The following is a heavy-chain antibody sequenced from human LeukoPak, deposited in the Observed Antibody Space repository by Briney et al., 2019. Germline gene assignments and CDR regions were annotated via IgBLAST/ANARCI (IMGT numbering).Heavy chain of an antibody. CDR3: ARVGPRGPDY. J-gene: IGHJ4*02. V-gene: IGHV1-69*05. Sequence: SVKVSCKASGGTFSSYAISWVRQAPGQGLEWMGGIIPIFGTANYAQKFQGRVTMTRDTSTSTVYMELSSLRPEDTAVYYCARVGPRGPDYWGQGTLVTVSS. CDR2: IIPIFGTA. D-gene: IGHD3-10*01. CDR1: GGTFSSYA.